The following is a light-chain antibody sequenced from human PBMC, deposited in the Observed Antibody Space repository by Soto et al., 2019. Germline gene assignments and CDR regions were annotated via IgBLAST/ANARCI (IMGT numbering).Light chain of an antibody. CDR1: QSVTNNY. V-gene: IGKV3-20*01. CDR2: RTS. CDR3: QQHGTSPWT. J-gene: IGKJ1*01. Sequence: EIVLTQSPGTLSLSPGERATLSCRASQSVTNNYLVWYQQKPGQSPRRLIYRTSIRAPGIPYRFSGSGYGTDFPLTISRLEPEDFAVYYCQQHGTSPWTFGHGTEVEIK.